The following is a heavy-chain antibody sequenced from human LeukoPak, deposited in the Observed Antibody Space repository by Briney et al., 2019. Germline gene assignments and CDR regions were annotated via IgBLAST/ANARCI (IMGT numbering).Heavy chain of an antibody. D-gene: IGHD5-24*01. V-gene: IGHV3-23*01. J-gene: IGHJ4*02. Sequence: GGSLRLSCAASGFIFSDQNMNWVRQAPGKGLEWVSAISGSGGSTYYADSVKGRFTISRDNSKNTLYLQMNSLRDEDTAVYYCARPRWLQFGPHDSWGQGTLVTVSS. CDR2: ISGSGGST. CDR3: ARPRWLQFGPHDS. CDR1: GFIFSDQN.